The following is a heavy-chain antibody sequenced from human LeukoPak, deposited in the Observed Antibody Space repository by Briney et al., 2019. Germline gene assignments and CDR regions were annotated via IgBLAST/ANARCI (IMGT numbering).Heavy chain of an antibody. CDR3: ASPNSMAGTHYFHY. Sequence: GGSLRLSCTASGFTFTTFPMHWVRQPPGKGLEWVAVISYDGTDKYYADSVKGRFTISRDNSKSTLYLQMDSLRAEDTAVYYCASPNSMAGTHYFHYWGQGTLVTVSS. J-gene: IGHJ4*02. CDR2: ISYDGTDK. V-gene: IGHV3-30*04. CDR1: GFTFTTFP. D-gene: IGHD6-19*01.